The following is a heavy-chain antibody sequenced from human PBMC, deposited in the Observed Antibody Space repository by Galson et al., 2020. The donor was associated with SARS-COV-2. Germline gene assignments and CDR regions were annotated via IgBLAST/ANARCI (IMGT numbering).Heavy chain of an antibody. CDR3: ARIGESSGRRYFDY. J-gene: IGHJ4*02. V-gene: IGHV2-70*17. CDR2: IDWDDDK. CDR1: GFSLTTRSVC. Sequence: SGPTLVKPTQTLTLTCTFSGFSLTTRSVCISWIRQPPGKALEWLARIDWDDDKFYNTSLKTSLTISKDTSKSQVVLTMTNMDPVDTATYYCARIGESSGRRYFDYWGQGTLVTVSS. D-gene: IGHD6-19*01.